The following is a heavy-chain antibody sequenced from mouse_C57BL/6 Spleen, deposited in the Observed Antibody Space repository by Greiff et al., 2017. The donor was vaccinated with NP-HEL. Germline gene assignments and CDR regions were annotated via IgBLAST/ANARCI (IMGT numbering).Heavy chain of an antibody. V-gene: IGHV1-69*01. Sequence: VQLQQPGAELVMPGASVKLSCKASGYTFTSYWMHWVKQRPGQGLEWIGEIDPSDSYTNYNQKFKGKSTLTVDKSSSTAYMQLSSLTSEDSAVYYCARESGDAMDYWGQGTSVTVSS. CDR1: GYTFTSYW. J-gene: IGHJ4*01. D-gene: IGHD3-1*01. CDR3: ARESGDAMDY. CDR2: IDPSDSYT.